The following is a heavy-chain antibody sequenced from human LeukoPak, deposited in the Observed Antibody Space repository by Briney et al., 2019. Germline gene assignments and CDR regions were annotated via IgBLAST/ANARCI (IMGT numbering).Heavy chain of an antibody. CDR2: INSDGSST. CDR3: AKSDGGSSWYYGY. V-gene: IGHV3-74*01. CDR1: GFTFSSYW. D-gene: IGHD6-13*01. J-gene: IGHJ4*02. Sequence: RAGGSLRLSCAASGFTFSSYWMYWVRQAPGKGLVWVSHINSDGSSTSYADSVKGRFTISRDNAKNTVYLQMNSLRAEDTAVYYCAKSDGGSSWYYGYWGQGTLVTVSS.